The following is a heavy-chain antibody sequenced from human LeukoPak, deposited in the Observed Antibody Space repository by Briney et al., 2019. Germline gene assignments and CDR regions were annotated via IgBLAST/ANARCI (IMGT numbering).Heavy chain of an antibody. J-gene: IGHJ5*02. V-gene: IGHV3-23*01. Sequence: GGSLRLSCAASGFTFRNYAMSWVRQTPGKGLEWVSAITYSGGSTYYADSVKGRFTISRDNSKNTLYLQMNSLRAEDTAVYYCAKDQKNWFDPWGQGTLVTVSS. CDR2: ITYSGGST. CDR3: AKDQKNWFDP. CDR1: GFTFRNYA.